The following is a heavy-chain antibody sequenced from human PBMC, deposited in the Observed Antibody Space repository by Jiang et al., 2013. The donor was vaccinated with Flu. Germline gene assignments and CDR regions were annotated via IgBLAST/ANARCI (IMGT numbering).Heavy chain of an antibody. CDR3: VRLFSGRSPGLKRVPNSAYYFDS. V-gene: IGHV4-39*01. Sequence: SGSGLVKPSETLSLTCTVSGGSISTTHYYWGWIRQPPGKGLEWITYIYHSGTIYYNPSLKSRVTISIDTSKNQFSLRLSSVTAADTAVFYCVRLFSGRSPGLKRVPNSAYYFDSWGQGTLVTVSS. D-gene: IGHD1-26*01. CDR2: IYHSGTI. CDR1: GGSISTTHYY. J-gene: IGHJ4*02.